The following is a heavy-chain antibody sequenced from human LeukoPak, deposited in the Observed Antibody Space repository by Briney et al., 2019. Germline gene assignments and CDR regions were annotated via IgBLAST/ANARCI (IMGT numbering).Heavy chain of an antibody. CDR3: ARDRYGDRGGIFDY. CDR1: GGSISSGDYY. CDR2: IYYSGIT. J-gene: IGHJ4*02. D-gene: IGHD4-17*01. V-gene: IGHV4-30-4*08. Sequence: SETLSLTCTVSGGSISSGDYYWSWIRQPPGKGLEWIGYIYYSGITYYNPSLKSRVTISVDTSKNQFSLKLSSVTAADTAVYYCARDRYGDRGGIFDYWGQGTLVTVSS.